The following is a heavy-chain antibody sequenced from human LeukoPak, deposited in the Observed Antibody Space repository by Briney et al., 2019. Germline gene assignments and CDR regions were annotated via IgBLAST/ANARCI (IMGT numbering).Heavy chain of an antibody. Sequence: SETLSLTCTVSGGSISTYYWSWIRQPPGKGLEWIGYIYHSGSTKYNPSLNSRVTISVDTSKNQFSLKLSSVTAADTAVYYCARDVSYYGSGSPLYNWFDPWGQGTLVTVSS. J-gene: IGHJ5*02. CDR1: GGSISTYY. CDR2: IYHSGST. D-gene: IGHD3-10*01. CDR3: ARDVSYYGSGSPLYNWFDP. V-gene: IGHV4-59*01.